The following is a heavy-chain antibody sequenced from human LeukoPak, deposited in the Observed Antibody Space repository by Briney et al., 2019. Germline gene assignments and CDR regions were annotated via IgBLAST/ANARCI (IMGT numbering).Heavy chain of an antibody. Sequence: SETLSLTCTVSGGSISSYYWSWIRQPPGKGLEWIGYTYYSGSTNYNPSLKSRVTISVDTSKNQFSLKLGSVTAADTAVYYCARTKAATVSFDYWGQGTLVTVSS. CDR3: ARTKAATVSFDY. CDR2: TYYSGST. J-gene: IGHJ4*02. D-gene: IGHD6-25*01. CDR1: GGSISSYY. V-gene: IGHV4-59*01.